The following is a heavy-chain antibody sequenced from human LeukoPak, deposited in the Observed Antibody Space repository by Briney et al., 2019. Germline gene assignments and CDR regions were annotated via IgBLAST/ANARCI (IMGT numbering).Heavy chain of an antibody. CDR2: INPSGGST. CDR3: ARAGYYDSSADDAFDI. D-gene: IGHD3-22*01. CDR1: GYTFTSYY. Sequence: ASVKVSCKASGYTFTSYYMHWVRQAPGQGLEWMGIINPSGGSTSYAQKFQGRVTMTRDTSTSTVYMELSSLRSEDTAVYYCARAGYYDSSADDAFDIWGQGTMVTVSS. J-gene: IGHJ3*02. V-gene: IGHV1-46*01.